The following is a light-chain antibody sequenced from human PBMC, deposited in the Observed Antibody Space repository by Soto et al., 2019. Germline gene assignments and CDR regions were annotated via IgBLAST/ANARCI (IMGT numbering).Light chain of an antibody. CDR3: QQYNSSPT. CDR2: DAS. V-gene: IGKV1-5*01. J-gene: IGKJ1*01. CDR1: QRISTW. Sequence: DIQMTQSPSTLSASVGDRVTITCRASQRISTWLAWYQQKPGKAPELLIYDASTLQSGVPARFSGSGSGTEFTLTITNLQPDDFATYYCQQYNSSPTFGQGTKVEVK.